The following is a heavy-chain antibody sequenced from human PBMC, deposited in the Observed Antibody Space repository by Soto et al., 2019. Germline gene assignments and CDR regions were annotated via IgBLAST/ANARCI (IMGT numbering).Heavy chain of an antibody. Sequence: SVKVSCKASGGTFSSYAISWVRQAPGQGLEWMGGIIPIFGTANYAQKFQGRVTITADESTSTAYMELSSLRSEDTAVYYCANYWTISPVAFDIWGQGTMVTVSS. CDR3: ANYWTISPVAFDI. D-gene: IGHD3-9*01. CDR1: GGTFSSYA. CDR2: IIPIFGTA. J-gene: IGHJ3*02. V-gene: IGHV1-69*13.